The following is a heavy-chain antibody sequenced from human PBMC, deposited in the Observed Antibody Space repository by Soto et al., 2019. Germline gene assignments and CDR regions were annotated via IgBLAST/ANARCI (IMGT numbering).Heavy chain of an antibody. D-gene: IGHD6-19*01. CDR1: GFSLSNARMG. V-gene: IGHV2-26*01. Sequence: QVTLKESGPVLVKPTETLTLTCTVSGFSLSNARMGVSWIRQPPGKALEWLAHIFSNDEKSYSTSLMTRLTISKDTSKRQVVLTMTNMDPVDTATYFCARIRYSSGWYYYWGQGTLVTVSS. CDR3: ARIRYSSGWYYY. J-gene: IGHJ4*02. CDR2: IFSNDEK.